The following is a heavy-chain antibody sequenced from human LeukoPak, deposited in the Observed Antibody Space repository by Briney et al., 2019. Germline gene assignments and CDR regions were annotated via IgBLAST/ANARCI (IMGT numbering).Heavy chain of an antibody. CDR3: ARRMAVGGPGYFDY. CDR1: GDSVSSNTAT. Sequence: SQTLSLTCAISGDSVSSNTATWNWIRQSPSRGLEWLGRTYYRSKWYSDHALSVKSRIIINPDTSKNQFSLQLNSVTPEDTAVYFCARRMAVGGPGYFDYWSQGSLVTVSA. V-gene: IGHV6-1*01. D-gene: IGHD6-19*01. J-gene: IGHJ4*02. CDR2: TYYRSKWYS.